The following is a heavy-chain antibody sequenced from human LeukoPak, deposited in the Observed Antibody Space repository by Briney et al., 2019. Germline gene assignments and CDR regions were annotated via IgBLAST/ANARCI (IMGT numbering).Heavy chain of an antibody. CDR1: GGTFSSYA. CDR3: ARSKAYSIQTGEFDY. Sequence: SVKVSRKASGGTFSSYAITWVRQAPGQGLEWMGGIIPIFGTANYAQKFQGRVTITADESTRTAYMELSSLRSEDTAVYYCARSKAYSIQTGEFDYWGQGTLVTVSS. CDR2: IIPIFGTA. D-gene: IGHD3-16*01. J-gene: IGHJ4*02. V-gene: IGHV1-69*13.